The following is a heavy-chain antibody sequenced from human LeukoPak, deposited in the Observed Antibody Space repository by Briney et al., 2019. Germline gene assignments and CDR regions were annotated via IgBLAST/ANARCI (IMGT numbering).Heavy chain of an antibody. D-gene: IGHD6-19*01. Sequence: ASVKVSCKASGYTFTDYDIHWVRQTPGQGLEWMGRIHSKTGGATYAQKFQGRVTMTRDTSTSTVQMELSSLKSDDTAVYYCARDRGEQWLTQRNYYFDYWGQGSLVTVSS. CDR1: GYTFTDYD. CDR2: IHSKTGGA. V-gene: IGHV1-2*06. CDR3: ARDRGEQWLTQRNYYFDY. J-gene: IGHJ4*02.